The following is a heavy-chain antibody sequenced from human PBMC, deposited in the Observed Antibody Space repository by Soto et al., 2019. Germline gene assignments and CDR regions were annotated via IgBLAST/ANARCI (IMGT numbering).Heavy chain of an antibody. J-gene: IGHJ4*02. V-gene: IGHV3-49*05. CDR3: TVAATTFHY. CDR2: MRSKTYGGTA. Sequence: EVPLVESGGGLVKPGRSLRLSCTTSGFTFGDHAMSWFRQAPGKGLEWVGFMRSKTYGGTAEYAASVKGRFGVSRDDSKSIAYLQMNSLKTEDTAVYYCTVAATTFHYWGQGTLVTVSS. CDR1: GFTFGDHA. D-gene: IGHD2-15*01.